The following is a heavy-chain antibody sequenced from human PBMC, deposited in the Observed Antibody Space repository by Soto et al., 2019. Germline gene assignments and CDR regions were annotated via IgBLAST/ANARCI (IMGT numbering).Heavy chain of an antibody. CDR3: TTDWPGIAVAGVRPYDY. J-gene: IGHJ4*02. Sequence: EVQLVESGGGLVKPGGSLRLSCAASGFTFSNAWMNWVRQAPGKGLEWVGRIKSKTDGGTTDYAAPVKGRFTISRDDSKNTLYLQMNSLKTEDTAVYYCTTDWPGIAVAGVRPYDYWGQGTLVTVSS. V-gene: IGHV3-15*07. CDR1: GFTFSNAW. CDR2: IKSKTDGGTT. D-gene: IGHD6-19*01.